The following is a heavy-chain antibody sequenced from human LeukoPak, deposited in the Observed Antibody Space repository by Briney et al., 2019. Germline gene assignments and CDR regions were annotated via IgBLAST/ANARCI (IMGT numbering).Heavy chain of an antibody. Sequence: PGRSLRLSCAASGFTFSSYEMNWVRQAPGKGLEWVSYISSSGSTIYYADSVKGRFTISRDNAKNSLYLQMNSLRAEDTAVYYCARGLVVVRLVDYWGQGTLVTVSS. D-gene: IGHD2-15*01. CDR2: ISSSGSTI. J-gene: IGHJ4*02. V-gene: IGHV3-48*03. CDR1: GFTFSSYE. CDR3: ARGLVVVRLVDY.